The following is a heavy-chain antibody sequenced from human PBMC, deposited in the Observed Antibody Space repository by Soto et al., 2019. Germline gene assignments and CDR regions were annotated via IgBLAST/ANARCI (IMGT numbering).Heavy chain of an antibody. CDR3: SRRAPEGFDP. V-gene: IGHV4-39*01. Sequence: SETLSLTCAVSGGSIGTSAYYWGWIRQAPGKGLEWIGSINHSENTYLSPSLKDRVTMSVDTSKNSFSLKLRSATAADTGLYYCSRRAPEGFDPWGQGTLGTVSS. J-gene: IGHJ5*02. CDR2: INHSENT. CDR1: GGSIGTSAYY.